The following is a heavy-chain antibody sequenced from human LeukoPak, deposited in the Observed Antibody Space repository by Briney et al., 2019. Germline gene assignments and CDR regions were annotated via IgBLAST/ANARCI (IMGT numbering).Heavy chain of an antibody. CDR3: ARRSSGGGSSPFDY. V-gene: IGHV1-2*02. CDR2: INPNSGGT. J-gene: IGHJ4*02. D-gene: IGHD2-15*01. CDR1: GYTFTGYY. Sequence: GASVKVSCKASGYTFTGYYMHWVRQAPGQGLEWMGWINPNSGGTSYAQNFQGRVTMTTGTSISTAHMELSRLRSDDTAVYYCARRSSGGGSSPFDYWGLGTLVTVSS.